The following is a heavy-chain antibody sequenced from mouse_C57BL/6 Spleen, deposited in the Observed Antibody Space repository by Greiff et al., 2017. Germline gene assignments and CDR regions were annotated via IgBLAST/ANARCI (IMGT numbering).Heavy chain of an antibody. CDR2: IDPANGNT. CDR1: GFNIKNTY. Sequence: VQLKESVAELVRPGASVKLSCTASGFNIKNTYMHWVKQRPEQGLEWIGRIDPANGNTKYAPKFQGKATITADTSSNTAYLQLSSLTSEDTAIYYCARYITTVVATEGYAMDYGGQGTSVTVSA. CDR3: ARYITTVVATEGYAMDY. J-gene: IGHJ4*01. V-gene: IGHV14-3*01. D-gene: IGHD1-1*01.